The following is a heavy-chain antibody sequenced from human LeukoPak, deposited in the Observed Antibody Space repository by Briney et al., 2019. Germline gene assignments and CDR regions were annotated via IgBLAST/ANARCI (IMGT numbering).Heavy chain of an antibody. Sequence: SETLSLTCTVSGGSISSSSYHWGWIHQPPGKGLEWIGSIYYSGSTYYNPSLKSRVTISVDTSKNQFSLKLSSVTAADTAVFYCARHVGYYYYYMDVWGKGTTVTVSS. CDR2: IYYSGST. CDR3: ARHVGYYYYYMDV. CDR1: GGSISSSSYH. D-gene: IGHD2-15*01. J-gene: IGHJ6*03. V-gene: IGHV4-39*01.